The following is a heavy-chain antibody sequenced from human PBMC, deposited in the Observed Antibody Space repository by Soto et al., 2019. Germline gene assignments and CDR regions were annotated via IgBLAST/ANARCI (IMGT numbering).Heavy chain of an antibody. Sequence: GGTLRLSCAASGFTFGSYWMSWVRQAQGKGLEWLVTIKWDASEKKYVDSLKCRFTMSRDYAKNSLYLQMDSLRAEDTAVYYCASDSGYGSGSSVSHYLDYWGHGTLVTVSS. V-gene: IGHV3-7*01. CDR2: IKWDASEK. CDR3: ASDSGYGSGSSVSHYLDY. CDR1: GFTFGSYW. D-gene: IGHD3-10*01. J-gene: IGHJ4*01.